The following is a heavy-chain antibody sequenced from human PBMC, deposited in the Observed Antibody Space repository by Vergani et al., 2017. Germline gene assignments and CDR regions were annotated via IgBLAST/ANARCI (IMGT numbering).Heavy chain of an antibody. CDR3: AHTHYDILTGYYVDY. D-gene: IGHD3-9*01. J-gene: IGHJ4*02. CDR1: GFSLSTSGVG. V-gene: IGHV2-5*01. CDR2: IYWNDDK. Sequence: QITLKESGPTLVKPTQTLTLTCTFSGFSLSTSGVGVGWIRQPPGKALEWLALIYWNDDKRYSPSLKRRLTITKDTSKNQVVLTMTNMDPVDTATYYCAHTHYDILTGYYVDYWGQGTLVTVSS.